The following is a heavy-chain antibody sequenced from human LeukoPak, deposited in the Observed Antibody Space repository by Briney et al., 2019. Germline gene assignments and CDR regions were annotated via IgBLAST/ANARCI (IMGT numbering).Heavy chain of an antibody. Sequence: PGGSLRLSCAASGFTFSTYSMHWVRQAPGKGLEWVAVISYDGSHEYYADSVKGRFTVSRDNSKDTLYLQMDSLRVEDTAVYYCARAPERTNSHGTRGYFDYWGQGTLVTVSS. J-gene: IGHJ4*02. CDR2: ISYDGSHE. CDR1: GFTFSTYS. V-gene: IGHV3-30-3*01. D-gene: IGHD5-18*01. CDR3: ARAPERTNSHGTRGYFDY.